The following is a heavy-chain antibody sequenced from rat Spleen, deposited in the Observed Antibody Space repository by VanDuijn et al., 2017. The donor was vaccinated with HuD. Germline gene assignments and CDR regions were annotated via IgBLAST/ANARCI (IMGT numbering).Heavy chain of an antibody. Sequence: EVQLVESGGGLVQPGRSMKLSCAASGFTFSNYDMAWVRQAPTKGLEWVTYISTGGSTYYRDSVKGRFTISRDNAKSTLYLQMDSLRSEDTATYYCSTGVYPGNFDYWGQGVMVTVSS. CDR3: STGVYPGNFDY. V-gene: IGHV5-27*01. D-gene: IGHD1-4*01. CDR1: GFTFSNYD. CDR2: ISTGGST. J-gene: IGHJ2*01.